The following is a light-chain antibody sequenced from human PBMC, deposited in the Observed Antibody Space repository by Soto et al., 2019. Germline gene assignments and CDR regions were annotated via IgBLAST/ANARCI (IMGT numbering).Light chain of an antibody. J-gene: IGKJ1*01. CDR2: DTS. CDR1: QSVTSNY. Sequence: DIVLTQSPGTLSLSPGDRVTLSCRASQSVTSNYLAWYQQKPGQAPGLLIYDTSTRASGVPDRFSGSGSGTEFTLTISRLEPEDFAVYYCQQYGTSPQTFGQGTKVDIK. V-gene: IGKV3-20*01. CDR3: QQYGTSPQT.